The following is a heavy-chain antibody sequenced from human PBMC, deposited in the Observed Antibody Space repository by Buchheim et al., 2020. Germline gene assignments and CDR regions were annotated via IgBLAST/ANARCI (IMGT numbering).Heavy chain of an antibody. CDR2: ISSSGSTI. CDR3: ARGVIPYDSSRHNILLDY. J-gene: IGHJ4*02. CDR1: GFTFSSYE. V-gene: IGHV3-48*03. D-gene: IGHD3-22*01. Sequence: EVQLVESGGGLVQPGGSLRLSCAVSGFTFSSYEMNWVRQAPGKGLEWVSYISSSGSTIYYADSVKGRFTISRDNAKNSLYLQMNSLRADDTAVYYCARGVIPYDSSRHNILLDYWGQETL.